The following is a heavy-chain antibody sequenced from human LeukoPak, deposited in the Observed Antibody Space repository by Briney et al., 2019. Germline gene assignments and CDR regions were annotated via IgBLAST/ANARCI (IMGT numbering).Heavy chain of an antibody. V-gene: IGHV1-3*04. CDR2: IYIGNGNT. Sequence: ASVKVSCKASGYSFTNYGVHWVRQAPGQRLEWMGWIYIGNGNTKYSRNFQGRVTITRDTSASTAYMELSSLRSEDTAVYYCARDPRMRWEFGEIISPCFDPWGQGTLVTVSS. J-gene: IGHJ5*02. D-gene: IGHD3-10*01. CDR3: ARDPRMRWEFGEIISPCFDP. CDR1: GYSFTNYG.